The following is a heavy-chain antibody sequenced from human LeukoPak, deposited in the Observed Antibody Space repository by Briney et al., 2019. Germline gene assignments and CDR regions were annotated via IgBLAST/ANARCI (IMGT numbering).Heavy chain of an antibody. D-gene: IGHD6-19*01. Sequence: SETLSLTCAVYGGSFSGYYWSWIRQPPGKGLEWIGEINHSGSTNYNPSLKSRVTISVDTSKNQFSLKLSSVTAADTAVYYCARAGSSGWYFGWDYMDVWGKGTTVTVSS. V-gene: IGHV4-34*01. CDR1: GGSFSGYY. CDR2: INHSGST. CDR3: ARAGSSGWYFGWDYMDV. J-gene: IGHJ6*03.